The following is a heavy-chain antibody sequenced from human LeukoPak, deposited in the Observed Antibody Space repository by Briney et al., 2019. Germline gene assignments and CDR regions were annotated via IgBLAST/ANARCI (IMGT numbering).Heavy chain of an antibody. D-gene: IGHD2-15*01. Sequence: GGSLRLSCAASGFTFSGSAVHWVRQSSGEGLEWVGHIDKKDNLYATAYAESVKGRFTISRDDSKDTAFLHMDSLKTEDTALYYCTRDRGTYNWFDPWGQGTLVTVSS. CDR1: GFTFSGSA. CDR2: IDKKDNLYAT. CDR3: TRDRGTYNWFDP. V-gene: IGHV3-73*01. J-gene: IGHJ5*02.